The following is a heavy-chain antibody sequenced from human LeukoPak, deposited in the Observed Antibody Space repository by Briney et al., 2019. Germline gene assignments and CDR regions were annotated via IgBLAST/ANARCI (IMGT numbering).Heavy chain of an antibody. CDR3: ARRYCSGGSCYSDNWFDP. CDR2: INHSGST. J-gene: IGHJ5*02. V-gene: IGHV4-34*01. CDR1: GGSFSGYY. D-gene: IGHD2-15*01. Sequence: SESLSLTCAVDGGSFSGYYWSWIRQPAGRGLEWIGEINHSGSTNYNPSLKSRVTISVDTSKNQFSLKLSSVTTADTAVYYCARRYCSGGSCYSDNWFDPWGQGTLVTVSS.